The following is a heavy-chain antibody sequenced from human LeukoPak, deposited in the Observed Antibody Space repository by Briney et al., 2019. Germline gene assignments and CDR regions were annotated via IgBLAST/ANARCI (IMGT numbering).Heavy chain of an antibody. CDR1: GYTFTSYA. J-gene: IGHJ5*02. D-gene: IGHD2-15*01. V-gene: IGHV7-4-1*02. Sequence: EASVKVSCKASGYTFTSYAMNWVRQAPGQGLEWMGWISTNTGNPTYAQGFTGRFVFSLDTSVSTAYLQISSLKAEDTAVYYCARDFKSLDIVVVVAALGWFDPWGQGTLVTVSS. CDR2: ISTNTGNP. CDR3: ARDFKSLDIVVVVAALGWFDP.